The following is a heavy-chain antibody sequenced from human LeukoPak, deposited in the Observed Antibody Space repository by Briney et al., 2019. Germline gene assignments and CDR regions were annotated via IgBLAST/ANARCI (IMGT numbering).Heavy chain of an antibody. CDR3: TTWIVVVPAARRLAFDI. CDR1: GFTFYSYW. D-gene: IGHD2-2*01. V-gene: IGHV3-15*01. Sequence: GGSLRLSCAASGFTFYSYWMSWVRQAPGKGLEWVGRIKSKTDGGTTDYAAPVKGRFTISRDDSKNTLYLQMNSLKTEDTAVYYCTTWIVVVPAARRLAFDIWGQGTMVTVSS. CDR2: IKSKTDGGTT. J-gene: IGHJ3*02.